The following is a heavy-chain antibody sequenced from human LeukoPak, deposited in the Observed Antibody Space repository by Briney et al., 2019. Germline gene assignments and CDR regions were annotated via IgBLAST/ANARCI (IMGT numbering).Heavy chain of an antibody. CDR2: ISGSGGST. CDR3: AKEGGSIAARRRPIGNYFDY. D-gene: IGHD6-6*01. Sequence: GGSLRLSCAASGFTVSSNYMSWVRQAPGKGLEWVSAISGSGGSTYYADSVKGRFTISRDNSKNTLYLQMNSLRAEDTAVYYCAKEGGSIAARRRPIGNYFDYWGQGTLVTVSS. V-gene: IGHV3-23*01. J-gene: IGHJ4*02. CDR1: GFTVSSNY.